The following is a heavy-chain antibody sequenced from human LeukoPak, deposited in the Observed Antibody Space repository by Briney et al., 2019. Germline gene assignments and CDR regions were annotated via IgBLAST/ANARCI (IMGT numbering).Heavy chain of an antibody. J-gene: IGHJ4*02. CDR2: ITNSGENT. V-gene: IGHV3-23*01. D-gene: IGHD3-22*01. Sequence: GGSLRLSCEASGFSFPYGMSWVRQAPGKGLEWVSGITNSGENTYYADSVKGRFTISRDNSKNTLYLQMNRLRAEDTAMYYCAKTNYYDTTDDKPYTTHFDYWGQGALVTVSS. CDR1: GFSFPYG. CDR3: AKTNYYDTTDDKPYTTHFDY.